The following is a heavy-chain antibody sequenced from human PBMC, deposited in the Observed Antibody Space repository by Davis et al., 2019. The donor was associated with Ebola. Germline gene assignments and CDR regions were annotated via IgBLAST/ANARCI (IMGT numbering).Heavy chain of an antibody. Sequence: GGSLRLSCAASGFTVRSNYMSWVRQAPGKGLEWVSVIYSGGSTYYADSVKGRFTISRDNSKKMLYLQMNSLRAEDTAVYYCAREYYYGSGSGMDVWGQGTTVTVSS. J-gene: IGHJ6*02. D-gene: IGHD3-10*01. CDR3: AREYYYGSGSGMDV. CDR1: GFTVRSNY. V-gene: IGHV3-66*01. CDR2: IYSGGST.